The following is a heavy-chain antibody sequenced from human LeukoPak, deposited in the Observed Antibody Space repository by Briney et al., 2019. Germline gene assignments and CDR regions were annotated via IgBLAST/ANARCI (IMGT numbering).Heavy chain of an antibody. J-gene: IGHJ4*02. CDR2: INHSGST. V-gene: IGHV4-34*01. Sequence: SETLSLTCAVYGGSFSGYYWSWIRQPPGKGLEWIGEINHSGSTNYNPSLKSRVTISVDTSKSQFSLKLSSVTAADTAVYYCARTIFGVVNSFDYWGQGTLVTVSS. D-gene: IGHD3-3*01. CDR3: ARTIFGVVNSFDY. CDR1: GGSFSGYY.